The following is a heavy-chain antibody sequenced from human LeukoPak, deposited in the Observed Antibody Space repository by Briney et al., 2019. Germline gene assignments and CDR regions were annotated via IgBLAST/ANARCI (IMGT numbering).Heavy chain of an antibody. J-gene: IGHJ4*02. CDR1: GYTFTSYY. CDR3: ARSRDLFDY. V-gene: IGHV1-46*01. CDR2: INPSGGST. Sequence: GASVKDSCKASGYTFTSYYIHWVRQAPGQGLEWMGIINPSGGSTTYAQKFQGRVTMTRDTSTSTVYMELSRLRSEDTAVYYCARSRDLFDYWGQGTLVTVSS.